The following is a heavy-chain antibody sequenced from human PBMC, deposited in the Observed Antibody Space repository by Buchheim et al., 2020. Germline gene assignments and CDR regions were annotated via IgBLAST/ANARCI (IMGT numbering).Heavy chain of an antibody. CDR1: GFTFSRYW. Sequence: EVQLVESGGGLVQPGGSLRLSCAASGFTFSRYWMSWVRQAPGKGLEWVANIKQDGSEIYYVDSVKGRFTISRDNAKNSLYLQMNSLRAEDTAVYYCARDAVAGIDYWGQGTL. J-gene: IGHJ4*02. CDR3: ARDAVAGIDY. V-gene: IGHV3-7*01. D-gene: IGHD6-19*01. CDR2: IKQDGSEI.